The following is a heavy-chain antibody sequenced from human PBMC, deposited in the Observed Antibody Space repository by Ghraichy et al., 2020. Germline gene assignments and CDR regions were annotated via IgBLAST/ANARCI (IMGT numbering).Heavy chain of an antibody. CDR2: ISSSSGSI. CDR3: VMFSGGGCDKSAFDC. V-gene: IGHV3-21*01. J-gene: IGHJ3*01. Sequence: GGSLRLSCAASGFTFSTYSMSWARQAPGKGLEWVSSISSSSGSIYYADSVKGRFTISRDNAKNSLYLQMNSLRAEDSAVYYCVMFSGGGCDKSAFDCWGKGTMVTDSS. D-gene: IGHD2-15*01. CDR1: GFTFSTYS.